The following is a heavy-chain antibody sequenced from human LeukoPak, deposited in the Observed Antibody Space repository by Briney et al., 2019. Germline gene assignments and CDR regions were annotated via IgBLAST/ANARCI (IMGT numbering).Heavy chain of an antibody. CDR2: IDRSSGTI. D-gene: IGHD3-22*01. J-gene: IGHJ3*02. V-gene: IGHV3-48*01. Sequence: GGSLRLSCAASGFSFSPYSMNWLRQAPGKGLEWVSYIDRSSGTIYYADSVRGRFTISGDNAKNSLYLQMNSLRAEDTAVYYCARVRSSYYYESSGYYQYDAFDIWGQGTMVTVSS. CDR1: GFSFSPYS. CDR3: ARVRSSYYYESSGYYQYDAFDI.